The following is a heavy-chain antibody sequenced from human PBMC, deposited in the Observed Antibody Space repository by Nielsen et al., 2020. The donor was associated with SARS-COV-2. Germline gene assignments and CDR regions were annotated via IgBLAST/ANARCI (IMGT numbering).Heavy chain of an antibody. D-gene: IGHD3-16*01. CDR3: ARVGAYYAFDI. J-gene: IGHJ3*02. V-gene: IGHV3-30-3*01. CDR1: GFTFSSYA. Sequence: GESLKISCAASGFTFSSYAMHWVRQAPGKGLEWVAVISYDGSNKYYADSVKGRFTISRDNSKNTLYLQINSLRAEDTAVYYCARVGAYYAFDIWGQGTMVTVSS. CDR2: ISYDGSNK.